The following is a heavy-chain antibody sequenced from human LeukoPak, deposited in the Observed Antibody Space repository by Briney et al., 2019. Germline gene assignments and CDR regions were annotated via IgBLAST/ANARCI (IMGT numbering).Heavy chain of an antibody. V-gene: IGHV1-2*02. CDR3: ARGDYYGSGRGYYYYYMDV. J-gene: IGHJ6*03. CDR2: INPNSGGT. CDR1: GYTFTGYY. Sequence: PGASVKVSCKASGYTFTGYYMHWVRQAPGQGLEWMGWINPNSGGTNYAQKFQGRVTMTRDTSISTAYMELSRLRSDDTAVYYCARGDYYGSGRGYYYYYMDVWGKGTTVTVSS. D-gene: IGHD3-10*01.